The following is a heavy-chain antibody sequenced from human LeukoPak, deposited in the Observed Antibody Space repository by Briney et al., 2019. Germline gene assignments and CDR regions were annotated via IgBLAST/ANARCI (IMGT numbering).Heavy chain of an antibody. CDR1: GFTFSSYW. J-gene: IGHJ3*02. CDR3: ARLPDYDSDAFDI. D-gene: IGHD3-22*01. CDR2: IKQDGSEK. V-gene: IGHV3-7*01. Sequence: GGSLRLSCAASGFTFSSYWMSWARQAPGKGLEWVANIKQDGSEKYYVDSVKGRFTISRDNAKNSLYLQMNSLRAEDTAVYYCARLPDYDSDAFDIWGQGTMVTVSS.